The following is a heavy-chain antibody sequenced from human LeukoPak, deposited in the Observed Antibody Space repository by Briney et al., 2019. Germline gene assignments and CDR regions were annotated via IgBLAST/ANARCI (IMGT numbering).Heavy chain of an antibody. CDR1: GFNFDIAW. V-gene: IGHV3-15*01. Sequence: GGSLRLSCAVSGFNFDIAWMNWVRQAPGGGLEWVGRIKSKSDGAATDHAAPVRGRFTISIDDSKNTLNLQMNSLKTEDTGVYYCVSRDAYKPRYYMDVWGKGTTVTVSS. J-gene: IGHJ6*03. CDR3: VSRDAYKPRYYMDV. D-gene: IGHD5-24*01. CDR2: IKSKSDGAAT.